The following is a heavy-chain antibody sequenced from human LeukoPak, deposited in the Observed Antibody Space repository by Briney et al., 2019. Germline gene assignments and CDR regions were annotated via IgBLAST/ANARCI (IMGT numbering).Heavy chain of an antibody. CDR3: ARSAVRGVACDY. J-gene: IGHJ4*02. D-gene: IGHD3-10*01. V-gene: IGHV3-48*01. CDR2: ISTSSRST. CDR1: GFTFSGFS. Sequence: GGSLRLSCTASGFTFSGFSMHWVRQAPGKGLDWLSYISTSSRSTYYADSVKGRFTISRDNAKNTLFLDMHSLRPGDSAVYYCARSAVRGVACDYWGQGTLLTVSS.